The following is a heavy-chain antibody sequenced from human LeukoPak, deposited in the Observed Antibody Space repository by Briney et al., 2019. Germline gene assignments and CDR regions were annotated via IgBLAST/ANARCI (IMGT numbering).Heavy chain of an antibody. CDR1: GYTLTELS. J-gene: IGHJ4*02. CDR2: FDPEDGET. Sequence: ASVKVSCKVSGYTLTELSMHWVRQAPGKGLEWMGGFDPEDGETIYAQKFQGRVTMTEDTSTDTAYMELSSLRSEDTAVYYCATGGYSSSWSDYWGQGTLVTVSS. D-gene: IGHD6-13*01. CDR3: ATGGYSSSWSDY. V-gene: IGHV1-24*01.